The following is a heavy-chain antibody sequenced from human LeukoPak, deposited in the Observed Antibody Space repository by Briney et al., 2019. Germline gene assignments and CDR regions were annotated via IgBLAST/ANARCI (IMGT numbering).Heavy chain of an antibody. Sequence: GGSLSFSCAASGFTFSSFSMNWVGQAPGKGLEWVSYISSSSSTIYYADSVKGRFTISRDNAKNSLYLQMNSLRDEDTAVYYCAKDHDYGGNSDCWGQGTLVAVSS. J-gene: IGHJ4*02. D-gene: IGHD4-23*01. CDR1: GFTFSSFS. CDR3: AKDHDYGGNSDC. CDR2: ISSSSSTI. V-gene: IGHV3-48*02.